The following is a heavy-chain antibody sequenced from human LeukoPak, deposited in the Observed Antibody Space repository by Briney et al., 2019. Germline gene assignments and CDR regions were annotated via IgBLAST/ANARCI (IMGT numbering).Heavy chain of an antibody. D-gene: IGHD2-21*01. J-gene: IGHJ4*02. V-gene: IGHV3-23*01. Sequence: GGSLRLSCEGSGFNFGGYSMSWFRQAPGKGLEWVSGVLSGGGSTYYADAVKGRFTISRDNSRSTLYLQMNSLRAEDTAVYYCAKDAIYGDGYWEFDYWGQGTLVTVSS. CDR2: VLSGGGST. CDR3: AKDAIYGDGYWEFDY. CDR1: GFNFGGYS.